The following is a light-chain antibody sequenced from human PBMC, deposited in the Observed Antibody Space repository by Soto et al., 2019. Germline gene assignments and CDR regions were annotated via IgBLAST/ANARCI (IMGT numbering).Light chain of an antibody. CDR1: QSVSSN. J-gene: IGKJ4*01. V-gene: IGKV3-15*01. CDR3: QQRSNWPPVT. CDR2: GAS. Sequence: EIVMTQSPATLSVSPGERATLSCRASQSVSSNLAWYQQKPGQAPRLLIYGASTRATGIPARFSGSGSGTYFTLTISSLEPEDFGVYYCQQRSNWPPVTYGGGTKVDIK.